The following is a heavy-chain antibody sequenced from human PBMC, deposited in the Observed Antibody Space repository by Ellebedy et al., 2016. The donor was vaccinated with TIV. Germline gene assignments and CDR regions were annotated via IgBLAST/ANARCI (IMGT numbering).Heavy chain of an antibody. Sequence: GESLKISXAASGFTFSSYAMSWVRQAPGKGLEWVSAISGSGGSTYYADSVKGRFTISRDNSKNTLYLQMNSLRAEDTAVYYCAKVAYQLLDYWGQGTLVTVSS. V-gene: IGHV3-23*01. CDR3: AKVAYQLLDY. J-gene: IGHJ4*02. CDR2: ISGSGGST. CDR1: GFTFSSYA. D-gene: IGHD2-2*01.